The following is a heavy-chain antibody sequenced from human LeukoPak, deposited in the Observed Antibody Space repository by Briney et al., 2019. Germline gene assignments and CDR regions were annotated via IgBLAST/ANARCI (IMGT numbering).Heavy chain of an antibody. V-gene: IGHV4-39*01. CDR3: ARNIVGATGYDY. Sequence: KASETLSLTCTVSGGSISSSRYYWGWIRQPPGKGLEWIGSIYYSGSTYYNPSLKSRVTISVDTSKNQFSLKLSSVTAADTAVYYCARNIVGATGYDYWGQGTLVTVSS. CDR1: GGSISSSRYY. D-gene: IGHD1-26*01. CDR2: IYYSGST. J-gene: IGHJ4*02.